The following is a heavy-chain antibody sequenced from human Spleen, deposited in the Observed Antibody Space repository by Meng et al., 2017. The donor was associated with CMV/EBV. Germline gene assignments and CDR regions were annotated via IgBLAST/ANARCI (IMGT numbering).Heavy chain of an antibody. CDR2: IYYSGGT. CDR1: GGSISSINYY. CDR3: ARALYCSTTSCYRGSYYDLLTSRSLYNFYGMDV. Sequence: GSLRLSCTVSGGSISSINYYWGWIRQPPGKGLEWIGYIYYSGGTYYNPSLKSRVTISVDTSKNQFSLKLSSVTAADTALYYCARALYCSTTSCYRGSYYDLLTSRSLYNFYGMDVWGQGATVTVSS. J-gene: IGHJ6*02. V-gene: IGHV4-39*01. D-gene: IGHD2-2*01.